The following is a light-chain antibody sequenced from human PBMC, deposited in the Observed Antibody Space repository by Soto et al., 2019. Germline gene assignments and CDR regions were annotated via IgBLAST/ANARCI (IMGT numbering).Light chain of an antibody. CDR3: QQSYHTSWT. V-gene: IGKV1-39*01. J-gene: IGKJ1*01. Sequence: DIQMTQSPSSLSSSLGDRVTITCRASQSISNYLNWYQQRPGKAPNLLIYAASSMISGVPSRFSGSGSGTDCTLTITSLRKEDCATYYCQQSYHTSWTFCQGAKVDIK. CDR1: QSISNY. CDR2: AAS.